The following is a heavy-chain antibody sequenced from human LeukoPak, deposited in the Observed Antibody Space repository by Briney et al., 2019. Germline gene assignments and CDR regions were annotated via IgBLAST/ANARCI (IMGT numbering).Heavy chain of an antibody. CDR2: IYYSGST. V-gene: IGHV4-59*01. Sequence: PSETLSLTCTVSGGSISSYYWSWIRQPPGKGLEWIGYIYYSGSTNHNPSLKSRVTISVDTSKNQFSLKLSSVTAADTAVYYCARDRSNGYSSSWPDYWGQGTLVTVSS. CDR3: ARDRSNGYSSSWPDY. D-gene: IGHD6-13*01. J-gene: IGHJ4*02. CDR1: GGSISSYY.